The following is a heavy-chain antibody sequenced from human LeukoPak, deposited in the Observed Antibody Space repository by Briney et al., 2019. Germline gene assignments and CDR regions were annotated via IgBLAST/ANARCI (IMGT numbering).Heavy chain of an antibody. CDR1: GFTFGSYA. CDR2: ISSSSSYI. Sequence: GGSLRLSCAASGFTFGSYAMGWVRQAPGKGLEWVSSISSSSSYIYYADSVKGRFTISRDNAKNSPYLQMNSLRAEDTDVYYCASGCSGGSCPDGAFDIWGQGTMVTVSS. D-gene: IGHD2-15*01. J-gene: IGHJ3*02. CDR3: ASGCSGGSCPDGAFDI. V-gene: IGHV3-21*01.